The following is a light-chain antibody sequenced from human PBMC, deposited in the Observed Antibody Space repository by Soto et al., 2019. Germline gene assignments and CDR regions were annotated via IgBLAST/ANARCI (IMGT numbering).Light chain of an antibody. Sequence: EIVLTQSPGTLSLSPGERATLSCRASQSVSSSYLAWYQQKPGQAPRLLIYGASSRATGIPDRFSGSGSGTDFTLTISRLEPEDFAVYYCQQRSNWPPITFGQGTRLEN. CDR1: QSVSSSY. CDR3: QQRSNWPPIT. CDR2: GAS. J-gene: IGKJ5*01. V-gene: IGKV3D-20*02.